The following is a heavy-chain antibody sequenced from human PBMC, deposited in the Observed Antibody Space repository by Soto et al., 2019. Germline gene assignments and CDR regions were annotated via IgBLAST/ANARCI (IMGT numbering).Heavy chain of an antibody. Sequence: ASVKVSCKASGYTFTGYYMHWVRQAPGQGLEWMGWINPNSGGTNYAQKFQGRVTMTRDTSISTAYMELSRLRSDDTAMYYCARRGVRGVISGFDYWGQGTLVTVSS. CDR1: GYTFTGYY. CDR2: INPNSGGT. J-gene: IGHJ4*02. V-gene: IGHV1-2*02. D-gene: IGHD3-10*01. CDR3: ARRGVRGVISGFDY.